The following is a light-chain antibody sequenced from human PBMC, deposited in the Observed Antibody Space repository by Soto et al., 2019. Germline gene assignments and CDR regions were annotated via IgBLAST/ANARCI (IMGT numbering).Light chain of an antibody. CDR1: QSISSF. J-gene: IGKJ4*01. Sequence: DIQMTQSPSSLSASVGDRVTIACRASQSISSFLNWYQQKPGKAPNLLIYAASSLQSGVPSRFSGSGSGTDFTLTISSLQPEEFATHYCQQSGGTPLTFGGGTKVEIK. V-gene: IGKV1-39*01. CDR3: QQSGGTPLT. CDR2: AAS.